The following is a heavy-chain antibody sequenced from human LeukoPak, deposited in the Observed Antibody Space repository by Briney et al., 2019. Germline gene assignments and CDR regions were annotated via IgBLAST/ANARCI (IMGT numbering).Heavy chain of an antibody. CDR3: ARVRYEYSSSFSYFDY. CDR2: IYYTGST. D-gene: IGHD6-6*01. J-gene: IGHJ4*02. Sequence: SETLSLTCSVSGGSISSYYWSWIRQPPGKGLEWIGYIYYTGSTNYNPSLESRVTISIDTSKKQLSLKLRSVTAADTAVYYCARVRYEYSSSFSYFDYWGQGTLVTVSS. CDR1: GGSISSYY. V-gene: IGHV4-59*01.